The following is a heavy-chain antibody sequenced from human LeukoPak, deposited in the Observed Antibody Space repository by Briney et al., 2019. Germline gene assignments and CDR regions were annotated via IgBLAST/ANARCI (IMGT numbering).Heavy chain of an antibody. V-gene: IGHV1-8*01. D-gene: IGHD1-26*01. Sequence: ASVKVSCKASGYTSTNPDITWGGRPLGQGLKWMGWMNPKSGNTGYLQKFQGRVTITADESTSTAYMELSSLRSEDTAVYYCANALRATSTPVDWGQGTLVTVSS. CDR2: MNPKSGNT. CDR1: GYTSTNPD. J-gene: IGHJ4*02. CDR3: ANALRATSTPVD.